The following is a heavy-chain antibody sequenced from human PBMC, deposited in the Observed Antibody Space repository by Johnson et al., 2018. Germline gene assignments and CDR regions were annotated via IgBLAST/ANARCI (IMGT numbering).Heavy chain of an antibody. D-gene: IGHD6-6*01. CDR1: GFTFSDYY. CDR3: ASQSRAARHSRYYYYYYMDV. V-gene: IGHV3-11*04. J-gene: IGHJ6*03. Sequence: QVQLVESGGGLVKPGGSLRLSCAASGFTFSDYYMSWIRQAPGKGLEGVSYISSSGSTIYYADSVKGRFTISRDNAKNSLYLQMNSLRAEDTAVYYCASQSRAARHSRYYYYYYMDVWGKGTTVTVSS. CDR2: ISSSGSTI.